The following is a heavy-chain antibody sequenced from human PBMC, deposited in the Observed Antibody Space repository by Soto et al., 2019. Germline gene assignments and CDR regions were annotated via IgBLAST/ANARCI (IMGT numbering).Heavy chain of an antibody. CDR2: ISYDGSNK. V-gene: IGHV3-30*18. D-gene: IGHD2-8*02. Sequence: PGGSLRLSCAASGFTFSSYGMHWVRQAPGKGLEWVAVISYDGSNKYYADSVKGRFTISRDNSKNTLYLQMNSLRAEDTAVYYCAKDPWSMGAPTLWYYYYGMDVWGQGTTVTVSS. CDR3: AKDPWSMGAPTLWYYYYGMDV. J-gene: IGHJ6*02. CDR1: GFTFSSYG.